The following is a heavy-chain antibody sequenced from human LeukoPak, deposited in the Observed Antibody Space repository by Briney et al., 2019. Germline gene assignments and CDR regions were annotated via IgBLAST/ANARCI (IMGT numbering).Heavy chain of an antibody. Sequence: GGSLRLSCAASGFTFSSYGMHWVRQAPGKGLEWVAVIWYDGSNKYYADPVKGRFTISRDNSKNTLYLQMNSLRAEDTAVYYCANGYCSGGSCSYDAFDIWGQGTMVTVSS. V-gene: IGHV3-33*06. CDR2: IWYDGSNK. CDR3: ANGYCSGGSCSYDAFDI. J-gene: IGHJ3*02. D-gene: IGHD2-15*01. CDR1: GFTFSSYG.